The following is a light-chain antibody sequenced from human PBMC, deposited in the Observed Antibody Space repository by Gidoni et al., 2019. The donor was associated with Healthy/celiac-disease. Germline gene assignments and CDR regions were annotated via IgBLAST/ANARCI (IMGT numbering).Light chain of an antibody. Sequence: DIQMTQSPSSLSASAGDRVTITCRASQSISSFLSWYQQKPGKAPKLLIYAASSLHNGVPSRFSGSGSGTDFTLSISSLQPEDFATYYCQQSFSTPFTFGGGTKVEIK. CDR2: AAS. V-gene: IGKV1-39*01. CDR3: QQSFSTPFT. CDR1: QSISSF. J-gene: IGKJ4*01.